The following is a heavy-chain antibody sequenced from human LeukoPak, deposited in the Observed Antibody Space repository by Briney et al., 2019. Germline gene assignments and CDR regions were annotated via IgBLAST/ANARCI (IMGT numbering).Heavy chain of an antibody. Sequence: GESLKISCQGSGFTFTNFWIAWVRQMPGKGLEWMGLIYPDDSDTRYSPSSQGQVTISADKSINTAYLHWSSLQASDTAVYYCVRSASLQPLETWGQGTLVTVSS. CDR3: VRSASLQPLET. D-gene: IGHD1-14*01. CDR2: IYPDDSDT. V-gene: IGHV5-51*01. CDR1: GFTFTNFW. J-gene: IGHJ4*02.